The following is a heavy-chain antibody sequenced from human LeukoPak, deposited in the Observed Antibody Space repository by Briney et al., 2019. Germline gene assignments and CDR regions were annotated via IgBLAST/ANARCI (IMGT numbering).Heavy chain of an antibody. Sequence: GGSLRLSCAASGFTFSSYWMHWVRQAPGKGLVWVSRINSDGSRTSYADSVKGRFTISRDNAKNTLYLQMNSLRAEDTAVYYCARDRRGYSYGLFDYWGQGTLVTVSS. J-gene: IGHJ4*02. CDR3: ARDRRGYSYGLFDY. V-gene: IGHV3-74*01. CDR1: GFTFSSYW. CDR2: INSDGSRT. D-gene: IGHD5-18*01.